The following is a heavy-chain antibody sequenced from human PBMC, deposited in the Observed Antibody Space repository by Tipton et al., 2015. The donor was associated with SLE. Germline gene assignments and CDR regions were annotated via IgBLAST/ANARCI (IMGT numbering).Heavy chain of an antibody. V-gene: IGHV1-18*01. CDR3: ARDYYGSGSYYPGFDY. CDR1: GYTFTSYG. J-gene: IGHJ4*02. D-gene: IGHD3-10*01. CDR2: ISGHNGNT. Sequence: QVQLVQSGAEVKKPGASVKVSCKASGYTFTSYGFSWVRQAPGQGLEWMGWISGHNGNTYYAQNLQGRVTMTTDTSTSTSYMELRSLRSDDTAVYYCARDYYGSGSYYPGFDYWGQGTLVAVSS.